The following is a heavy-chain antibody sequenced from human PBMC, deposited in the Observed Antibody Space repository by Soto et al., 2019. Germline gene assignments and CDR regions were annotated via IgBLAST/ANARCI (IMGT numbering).Heavy chain of an antibody. D-gene: IGHD2-2*02. V-gene: IGHV3-21*01. CDR2: ISSRSDI. CDR3: AREYTAWPLAYGLDV. J-gene: IGHJ6*02. CDR1: GFTLSTCS. Sequence: PGGSLRLSCVGFGFTLSTCSINWVRQAPGKGLEWVSSISSRSDIYYADSVKGRFTISRDNAKNSVSLQMNSLRAEDTAVYYCAREYTAWPLAYGLDVWGQGTTVIVYS.